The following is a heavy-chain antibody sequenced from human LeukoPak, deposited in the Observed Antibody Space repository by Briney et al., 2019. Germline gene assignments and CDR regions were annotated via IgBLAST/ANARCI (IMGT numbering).Heavy chain of an antibody. V-gene: IGHV1-18*01. CDR2: ISAYNGNT. CDR1: GYTFTSYG. J-gene: IGHJ4*02. CDR3: AREDDYGGNFYYFDY. Sequence: GASVKVSCKASGYTFTSYGISWVRPAPGQGLEWMGWISAYNGNTNYAQKLQGRVTMTTDTSTSTAYMELRSLRSDDTAVYYCAREDDYGGNFYYFDYWGQGTLVTVSS. D-gene: IGHD4-23*01.